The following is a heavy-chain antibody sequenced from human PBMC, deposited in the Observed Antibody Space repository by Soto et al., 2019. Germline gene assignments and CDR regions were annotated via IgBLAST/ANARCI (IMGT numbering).Heavy chain of an antibody. CDR2: IGTAGDT. V-gene: IGHV3-13*01. D-gene: IGHD6-19*01. CDR1: GFTFSSYD. J-gene: IGHJ3*02. Sequence: EVQLVESGGGLVQPGGSLRLSCAASGFTFSSYDMHWVRQVTGKGLEWVSAIGTAGDTYYPGSLRRRFTISRENAKNSFDLQLISLTAGDTAIYYCAREQRFTGYNSGSRALDIWGQGTMVTVSS. CDR3: AREQRFTGYNSGSRALDI.